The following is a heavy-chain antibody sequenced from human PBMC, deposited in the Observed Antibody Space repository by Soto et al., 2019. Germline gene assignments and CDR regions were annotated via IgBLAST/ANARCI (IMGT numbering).Heavy chain of an antibody. CDR3: AASIFYYGMDV. V-gene: IGHV5-51*01. CDR2: IYPGDSDT. J-gene: IGHJ6*02. Sequence: GESLKISCKGSGYTFTNYWIGWVRQMPGKGPEWMGIIYPGDSDTKYNPSFQGQVTISADKSITTTYLQWSSLKASDTTIYYCAASIFYYGMDVWGQGTTVTVSS. CDR1: GYTFTNYW.